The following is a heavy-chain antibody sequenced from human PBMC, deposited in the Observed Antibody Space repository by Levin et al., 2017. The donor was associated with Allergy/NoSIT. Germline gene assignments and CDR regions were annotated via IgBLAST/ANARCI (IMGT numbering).Heavy chain of an antibody. D-gene: IGHD3-10*01. CDR2: IYSGGGT. J-gene: IGHJ4*02. CDR1: GVTVFNNY. V-gene: IGHV3-66*01. Sequence: GESLKISCTASGVTVFNNYFLWVRQAPGKGLEWVSHIYSGGGTNYADSVKGRFSVSRDNSKNTVYLQMNSLRADDTAVYYCGRDGPGGGHWGPGTQVTVSS. CDR3: GRDGPGGGH.